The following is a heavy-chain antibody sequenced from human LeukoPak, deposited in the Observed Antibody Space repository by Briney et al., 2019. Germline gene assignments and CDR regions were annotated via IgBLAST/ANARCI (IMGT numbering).Heavy chain of an antibody. J-gene: IGHJ4*02. CDR1: GVSISSYY. Sequence: SETLSLTCSVSGVSISSYYWSWVRQPPGKGLEWIGYIYYSGSTNYNPSLKSRVTISVDTSKKQFSLKLSSVTAADTAVYYCARHRGVSDSNGCYSGGPFDYWGQGTLVTVSS. CDR3: ARHRGVSDSNGCYSGGPFDY. V-gene: IGHV4-59*08. D-gene: IGHD3-22*01. CDR2: IYYSGST.